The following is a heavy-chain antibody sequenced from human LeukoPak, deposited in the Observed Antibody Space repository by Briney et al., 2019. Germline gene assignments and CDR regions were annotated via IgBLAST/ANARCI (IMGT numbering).Heavy chain of an antibody. CDR1: GGSISSGGYY. J-gene: IGHJ4*02. Sequence: TLSLTCTVSGGSISSGGYYWSWIRQPPGKGLEWIGYIYYSGSTYYNPSLKSRVTISVDTSKNQFSLKLSSVTAADTAVYYCARETGSGSYDSILDYWGQGTLVTVSS. D-gene: IGHD3-10*01. CDR3: ARETGSGSYDSILDY. CDR2: IYYSGST. V-gene: IGHV4-30-4*08.